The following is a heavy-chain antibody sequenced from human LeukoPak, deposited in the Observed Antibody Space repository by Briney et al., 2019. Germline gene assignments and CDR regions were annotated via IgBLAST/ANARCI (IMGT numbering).Heavy chain of an antibody. J-gene: IGHJ4*02. CDR3: ARDRYGLDY. Sequence: PWESLSLSCAVSGFTISNCGIYWIRQAPGKGLEWVAVISYDGSNKYYADSLKGRFTISRDNSKTTLYLQMNSLRGEDTAVYYCARDRYGLDYWGQGTLVTVSS. CDR1: GFTISNCG. D-gene: IGHD5-18*01. V-gene: IGHV3-30-3*01. CDR2: ISYDGSNK.